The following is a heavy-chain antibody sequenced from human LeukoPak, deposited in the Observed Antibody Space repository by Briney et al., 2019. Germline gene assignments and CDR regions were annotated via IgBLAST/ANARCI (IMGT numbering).Heavy chain of an antibody. CDR3: ARTPIYYYDSSGYYN. D-gene: IGHD3-22*01. V-gene: IGHV4-4*07. J-gene: IGHJ4*02. CDR1: GGSISNYY. Sequence: SETLSLTCTVSGGSISNYYWSWIRQPAGKGLEWIGRISSRGSTNYNPSLKSRVTMSIDTSKNQFSLKLSSVTAADTAVYYCARTPIYYYDSSGYYNWGQGTLVTVSS. CDR2: ISSRGST.